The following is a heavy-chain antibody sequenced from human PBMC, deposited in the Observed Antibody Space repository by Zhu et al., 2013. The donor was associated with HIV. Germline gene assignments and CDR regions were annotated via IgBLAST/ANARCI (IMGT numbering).Heavy chain of an antibody. Sequence: QVQLVQSGAEVKKPGSSVKVSCKASGGTFNNYAINWVRQAPGQGLEWMGGIIPIFETTNYAQKFQGRLTISADESTRTAHMELSSLRSEDTALYYCARDKGDTAMVYRSGMDVWGQGTTVTVSS. J-gene: IGHJ6*02. CDR1: GGTFNNYA. D-gene: IGHD5-18*01. V-gene: IGHV1-69*12. CDR3: ARDKGDTAMVYRSGMDV. CDR2: IIPIFETT.